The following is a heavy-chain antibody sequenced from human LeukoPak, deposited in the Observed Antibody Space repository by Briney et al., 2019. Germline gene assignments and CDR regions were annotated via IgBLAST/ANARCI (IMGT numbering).Heavy chain of an antibody. Sequence: SETLSLTCTMSGDSTNTYLWSWIRQPPGKGLEWIGYIYYTGATNYNPSLKSRVTISVGTSKNQFSLRLSSVTAADTAVYYCARRYSYEVGIDYWGQGTLVTVSS. CDR1: GDSTNTYL. CDR3: ARRYSYEVGIDY. V-gene: IGHV4-59*01. D-gene: IGHD5-18*01. CDR2: IYYTGAT. J-gene: IGHJ4*02.